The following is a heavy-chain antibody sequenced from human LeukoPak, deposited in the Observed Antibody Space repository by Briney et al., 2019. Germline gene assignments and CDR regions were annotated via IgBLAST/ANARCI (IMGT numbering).Heavy chain of an antibody. CDR2: VNPNSGNT. V-gene: IGHV1-8*01. CDR3: ARGDYYMDV. Sequence: GASVKVSCKTSGYTFTSYDLNWVRQATGQGLEWMGWVNPNSGNTGYAQKFQGRVTMTRDMSTSTVYMELSSLRSEDTAVYYCARGDYYMDVWGKGTTVTVSS. J-gene: IGHJ6*03. CDR1: GYTFTSYD.